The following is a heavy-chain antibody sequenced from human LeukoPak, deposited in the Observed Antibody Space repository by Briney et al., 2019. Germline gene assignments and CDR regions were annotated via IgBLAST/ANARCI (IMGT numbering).Heavy chain of an antibody. J-gene: IGHJ4*02. CDR1: GFTFSSYW. CDR3: ARQYSRSWYALGYLDY. D-gene: IGHD6-13*01. Sequence: GGSLRLSCAASGFTFSSYWMSWVRQASGKGLEWVANIKQDGSDKYYVDSVKGRFTISRDNAKNSLYLQMNSLRADDTALYYCARQYSRSWYALGYLDYWGQRTLVTVSS. V-gene: IGHV3-7*01. CDR2: IKQDGSDK.